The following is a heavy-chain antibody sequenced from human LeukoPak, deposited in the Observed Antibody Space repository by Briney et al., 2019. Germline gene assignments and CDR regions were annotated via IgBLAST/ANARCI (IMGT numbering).Heavy chain of an antibody. D-gene: IGHD3-10*01. CDR1: GFTFSSYE. J-gene: IGHJ4*02. CDR3: AKDEGLWFGELPFDY. V-gene: IGHV3-23*01. CDR2: ISGSGGST. Sequence: PGGSLRLSCAASGFTFSSYEMSWVRQAPGKGLEWVSAISGSGGSTYYADSVKGRFTISRDNSKNTLYLQMNSLRAEDTAVYYCAKDEGLWFGELPFDYWGQGTLVTVSS.